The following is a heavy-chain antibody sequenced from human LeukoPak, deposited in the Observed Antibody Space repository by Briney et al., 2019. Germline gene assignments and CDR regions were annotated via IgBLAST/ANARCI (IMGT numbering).Heavy chain of an antibody. Sequence: PGRSLRLSCAASGFTFSSYAMHWVRQAPGKGLEWVAVISYDGSNKYYADSVKGRFTISRDNSKNTLYLQMNSLRAEDTAVYYCATSDYGDYEYYLDYWGQGTLVTVSS. CDR3: ATSDYGDYEYYLDY. CDR2: ISYDGSNK. CDR1: GFTFSSYA. V-gene: IGHV3-30-3*01. D-gene: IGHD4-17*01. J-gene: IGHJ4*02.